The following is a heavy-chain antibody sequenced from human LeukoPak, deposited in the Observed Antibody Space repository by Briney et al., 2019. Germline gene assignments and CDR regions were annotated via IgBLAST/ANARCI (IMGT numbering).Heavy chain of an antibody. V-gene: IGHV4-59*01. CDR3: ARGCSGGSCPVDY. CDR1: GGSISSYY. D-gene: IGHD2-15*01. Sequence: TSSETLSLTCTVSGGSISSYYWSWIRQPPGKGLEWIGYIYYSGSTNYNPSLKSRVTISVDTSKNQFSLKLSSVTAADTAVYYCARGCSGGSCPVDYWGQGTLVTVSS. CDR2: IYYSGST. J-gene: IGHJ4*02.